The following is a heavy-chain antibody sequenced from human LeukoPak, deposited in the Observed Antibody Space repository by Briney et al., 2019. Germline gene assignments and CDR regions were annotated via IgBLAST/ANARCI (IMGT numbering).Heavy chain of an antibody. CDR2: INHSGST. J-gene: IGHJ4*02. V-gene: IGHV4-30-2*01. D-gene: IGHD5-18*01. CDR1: GGSISSGGYY. CDR3: ARDSDTAMVGLDY. Sequence: SQTLSLTCTVSGGSISSGGYYWSWIRQPPGKGLEWIGEINHSGSTNYNPSLKSRVTISVDTSKNQFSLKLSSVTAADTAVYYCARDSDTAMVGLDYWGQGTLVTVSS.